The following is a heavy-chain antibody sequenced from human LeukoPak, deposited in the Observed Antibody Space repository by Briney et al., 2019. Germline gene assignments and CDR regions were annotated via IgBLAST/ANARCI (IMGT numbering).Heavy chain of an antibody. J-gene: IGHJ4*02. CDR3: ARVGGYSYGWDFDY. CDR1: GGSISSYY. CDR2: IYYSGST. D-gene: IGHD5-18*01. V-gene: IGHV4-59*01. Sequence: SETLSLTCTVSGGSISSYYWSWIRQPPGKGLEWIGYIYYSGSTNYNPSLKSRVTISVDTSKNQFSLKLSSVTAADMAVYYCARVGGYSYGWDFDYWGQGTLVTVSS.